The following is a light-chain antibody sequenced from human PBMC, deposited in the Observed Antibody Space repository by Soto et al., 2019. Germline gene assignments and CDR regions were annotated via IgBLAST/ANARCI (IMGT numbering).Light chain of an antibody. CDR1: RSDIGSYNS. J-gene: IGLJ3*02. Sequence: QSALTQPASVSGSPGQSITISCTGTRSDIGSYNSIAWYQQHPGKAPRVMIFEVTKRPSGISNRFSGSKSGSTASLTISGLQAEDEADYFCFSYAGSSTWVFGGGTKVIVL. CDR2: EVT. V-gene: IGLV2-23*02. CDR3: FSYAGSSTWV.